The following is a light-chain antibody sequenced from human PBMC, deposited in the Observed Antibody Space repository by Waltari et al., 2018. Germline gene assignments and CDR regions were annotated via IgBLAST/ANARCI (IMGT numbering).Light chain of an antibody. J-gene: IGKJ1*01. CDR1: QSVGRY. CDR2: DAS. V-gene: IGKV3-20*01. CDR3: QKYVNLPAT. Sequence: EIVLTQSPGTLSLSPGERATLSCRASQSVGRYLAWYQQKPGQAPRLLIYDASTRATGIPDRFSGSGSGTDVSLTISRLESEDFAVYYCQKYVNLPATFGQGTKVEIK.